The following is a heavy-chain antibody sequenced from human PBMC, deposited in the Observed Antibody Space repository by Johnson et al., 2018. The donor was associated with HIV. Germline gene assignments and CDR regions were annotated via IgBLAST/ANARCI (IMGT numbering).Heavy chain of an antibody. CDR3: ARDRGQPLPYDALDI. V-gene: IGHV3-30-3*01. CDR1: GFTFSTYS. D-gene: IGHD6-13*01. CDR2: ISYDGSNK. Sequence: QVQLVESGGGVVQPGRSLRLSCAASGFTFSTYSMHWVRQAPGKGLEWVAVISYDGSNKYYADSVKGRFHISRDNSKNTRYLQMNSLRAEDTAVYYCARDRGQPLPYDALDIWGQGTMVTVSS. J-gene: IGHJ3*02.